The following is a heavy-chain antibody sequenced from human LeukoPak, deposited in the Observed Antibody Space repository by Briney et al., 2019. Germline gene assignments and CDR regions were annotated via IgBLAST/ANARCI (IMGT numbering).Heavy chain of an antibody. CDR3: ARDRGYSVDY. Sequence: GGSPRLSCTASGFAFNTYWMHWVRQAPGKGPVWVSYINGDGSRTNYADSVKGRFTISRDNARNTLYLQMNSLGAEDTAVYYCARDRGYSVDYWGQGTLVTVSS. J-gene: IGHJ4*02. V-gene: IGHV3-74*01. CDR2: INGDGSRT. CDR1: GFAFNTYW. D-gene: IGHD5-18*01.